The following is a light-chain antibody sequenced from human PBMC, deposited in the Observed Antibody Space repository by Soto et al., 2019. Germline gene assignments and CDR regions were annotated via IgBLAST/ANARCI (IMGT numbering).Light chain of an antibody. J-gene: IGKJ1*01. CDR2: KAS. Sequence: EIEITPCRSTLSASLGDRFPITCLAIQTISSCLAWYQQKPLKAPKLLIYKASTLKSGVPSRFSGSGSGTELTITISSLQPDDFATYYCHHHNSYSEAFGQG. CDR1: QTISSC. V-gene: IGKV1-5*03. CDR3: HHHNSYSEA.